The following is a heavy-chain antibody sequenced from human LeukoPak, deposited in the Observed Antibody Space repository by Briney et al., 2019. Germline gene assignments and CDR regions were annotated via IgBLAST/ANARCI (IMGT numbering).Heavy chain of an antibody. Sequence: PGGSLRLSCAASGFTFSSYWMNWVRQAPGKGLVWVSRINSVVSSTNYADSVQGRFTISRDNAKNTLYLQMNSLRAEDTAVYYCARGDKVTISGVVRDFYYYYYMDVWGRDHGHRLL. D-gene: IGHD3-3*01. CDR3: ARGDKVTISGVVRDFYYYYYMDV. V-gene: IGHV3-74*01. CDR1: GFTFSSYW. CDR2: INSVVSST. J-gene: IGHJ6*03.